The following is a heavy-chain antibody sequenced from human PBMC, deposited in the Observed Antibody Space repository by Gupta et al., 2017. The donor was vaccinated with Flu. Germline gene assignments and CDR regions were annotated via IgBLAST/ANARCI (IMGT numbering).Heavy chain of an antibody. Sequence: QVQQQESGPGLVKPSQTLSLTCTVSGGSISSGSYYWSWIRQPAGKGLEWIGRIYTSGSTNYNPSLKSRVTISVDTSKNQFSLKLSSVTAADTAVYYCARLLAPRVDYGSGSYYIGWFDPWGQGTLVTVSS. CDR1: GGSISSGSYY. J-gene: IGHJ5*02. CDR3: ARLLAPRVDYGSGSYYIGWFDP. V-gene: IGHV4-61*02. D-gene: IGHD3-10*01. CDR2: IYTSGST.